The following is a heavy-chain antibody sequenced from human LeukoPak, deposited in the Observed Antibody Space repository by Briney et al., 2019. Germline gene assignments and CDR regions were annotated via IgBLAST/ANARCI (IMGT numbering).Heavy chain of an antibody. V-gene: IGHV3-23*01. J-gene: IGHJ4*02. Sequence: GGSLRLSCAASGFTFSSYAMSWVRQAPGKGLEWLSSISGSGSSTYYADSVKGRFTISRDNAKNSLYLQMNSLRAEDTAVYYCARYSSSWYKVTYWGQGTLVTVSS. CDR2: ISGSGSST. CDR3: ARYSSSWYKVTY. D-gene: IGHD6-13*01. CDR1: GFTFSSYA.